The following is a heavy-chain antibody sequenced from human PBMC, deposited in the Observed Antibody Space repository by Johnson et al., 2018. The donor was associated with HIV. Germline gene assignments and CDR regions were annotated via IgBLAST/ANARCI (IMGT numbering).Heavy chain of an antibody. V-gene: IGHV3-15*01. J-gene: IGHJ3*02. D-gene: IGHD2-8*02. CDR1: GFTFSNAW. CDR3: ARVGLGGVPWTLDI. CDR2: IKSKTDGGTT. Sequence: VQLVESGGGLVKPGGSLRLSCAASGFTFSNAWMSWVRQAPGKGLEWVGRIKSKTDGGTTDYAAPVKGRFTISRDNSKNTLYLQMNSLRAEDTAVYYCARVGLGGVPWTLDIWGQGTMVTVSS.